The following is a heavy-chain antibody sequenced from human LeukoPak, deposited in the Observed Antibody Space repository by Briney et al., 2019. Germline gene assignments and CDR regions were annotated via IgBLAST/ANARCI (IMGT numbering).Heavy chain of an antibody. CDR2: ISGSGGST. Sequence: PGGSLRLSCAASGFTFSSYAMSWVRQAPGKGLEWVSAISGSGGSTYYADSVKGRFTISRDNAKNSLNLQMNSLRAEDTAMYYCARDIRAVGVTLYFDYWGQGILVTVSS. D-gene: IGHD1-26*01. V-gene: IGHV3-23*01. CDR3: ARDIRAVGVTLYFDY. J-gene: IGHJ4*02. CDR1: GFTFSSYA.